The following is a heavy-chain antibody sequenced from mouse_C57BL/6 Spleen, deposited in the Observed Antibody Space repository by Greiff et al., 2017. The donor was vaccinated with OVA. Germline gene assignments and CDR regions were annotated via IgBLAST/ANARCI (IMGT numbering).Heavy chain of an antibody. CDR2: INPSSGYT. V-gene: IGHV1-7*01. D-gene: IGHD1-1*01. Sequence: QVQLQQSGAELAKPGASVKLSCTASGYTFTSYWMHWVKQRPGQGLEWIGYINPSSGYTKYNQKFKDKATLTADKAYRTAYMQLSSLTYEDSAVYYCARGGICSSPYYYAMDYWGQGTSVTVSS. J-gene: IGHJ4*01. CDR1: GYTFTSYW. CDR3: ARGGICSSPYYYAMDY.